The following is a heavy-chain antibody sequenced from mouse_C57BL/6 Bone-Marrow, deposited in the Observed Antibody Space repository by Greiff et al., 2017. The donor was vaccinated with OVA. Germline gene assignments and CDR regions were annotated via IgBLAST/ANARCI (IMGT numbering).Heavy chain of an antibody. CDR3: ASYDYDGGGAWFAY. D-gene: IGHD2-4*01. J-gene: IGHJ3*01. CDR2: ISDGGSYT. V-gene: IGHV5-4*03. CDR1: GFTFSSYA. Sequence: EVMLVESGGGLVKPGGSLKLSCAASGFTFSSYAMSWVRQTPEKRLERVATISDGGSYTYYPDNVKGRFTISRDNAKNNLYLQMSHLKSEDTAMYYCASYDYDGGGAWFAYWGQGTLVTVSA.